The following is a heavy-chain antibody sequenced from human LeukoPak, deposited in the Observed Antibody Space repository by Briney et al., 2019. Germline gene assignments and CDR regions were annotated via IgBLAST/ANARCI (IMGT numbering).Heavy chain of an antibody. V-gene: IGHV3-74*01. Sequence: PGGSLRLSCAASGFTFSGYWMHWVRQAPGKGLVWVSRINSDGSGTSYADSVKGRFTISRDNAKNTLYLQMNSLGAEDTALYYCARSYYDSSSYLTPSLGYWGRGTLVTVSS. CDR1: GFTFSGYW. J-gene: IGHJ4*02. CDR3: ARSYYDSSSYLTPSLGY. CDR2: INSDGSGT. D-gene: IGHD3-22*01.